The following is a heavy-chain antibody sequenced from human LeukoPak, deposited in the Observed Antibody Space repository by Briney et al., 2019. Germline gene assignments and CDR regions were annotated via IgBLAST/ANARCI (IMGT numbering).Heavy chain of an antibody. Sequence: ASVKVSCXASGYTFTGYYMHWVRQARGQGLEWMGRMNPNSGGTNYAQKFQGRVTMTRDTSVSTAYMELSRLRSDDTAVYYCARGGSSWYYFDYWGQGTLVTVSS. J-gene: IGHJ4*02. D-gene: IGHD6-13*01. CDR2: MNPNSGGT. V-gene: IGHV1-2*06. CDR3: ARGGSSWYYFDY. CDR1: GYTFTGYY.